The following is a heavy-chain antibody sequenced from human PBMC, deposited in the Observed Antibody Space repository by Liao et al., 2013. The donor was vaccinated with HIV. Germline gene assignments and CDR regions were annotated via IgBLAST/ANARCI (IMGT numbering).Heavy chain of an antibody. CDR3: ARGKGSARGRRGNWFDP. CDR1: GASISSGDHY. V-gene: IGHV4-31*03. CDR2: IYYSGSP. D-gene: IGHD2-15*01. J-gene: IGHJ5*02. Sequence: QVRLQESGPGLVKSSQTLSLTCTVSGASISSGDHYWSWIRQSPGKGLEWMGYIYYSGSPYYNPSLKSRVSISIDTSKNQFSLKLSSVTAADTAVYYCARGKGSARGRRGNWFDPGAREPWSPSPQ.